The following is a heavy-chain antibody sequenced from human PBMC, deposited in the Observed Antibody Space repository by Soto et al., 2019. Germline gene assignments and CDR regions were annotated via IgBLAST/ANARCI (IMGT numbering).Heavy chain of an antibody. Sequence: QVQLVESGGGVVQPGRSLRLSCAASGFTFSSYGMHWVRQAPGKGLEWVAVISYDGSNKYYADSVKGRFTNSRDNSKNTLYLQMNSLRAEDTAVYYCAKPRGGEFSSFDYWGQGTLVTVSS. CDR3: AKPRGGEFSSFDY. J-gene: IGHJ4*02. CDR1: GFTFSSYG. V-gene: IGHV3-30*18. D-gene: IGHD3-16*01. CDR2: ISYDGSNK.